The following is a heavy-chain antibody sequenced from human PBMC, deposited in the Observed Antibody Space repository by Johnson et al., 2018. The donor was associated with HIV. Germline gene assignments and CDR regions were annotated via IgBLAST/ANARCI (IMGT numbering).Heavy chain of an antibody. V-gene: IGHV3-20*04. CDR2: INWNGGYT. D-gene: IGHD2-8*02. CDR3: ARPLFFEWVLYAEPDAFDI. J-gene: IGHJ3*02. CDR1: GFIFGDYA. Sequence: VQLVESVGGLVQPGRSLRLSCTASGFIFGDYAMSWFRQAPGEGLEWVSGINWNGGYTTYADSVKGRFTISRDNSKNTLYLQMNSLRAEDTAVYYCARPLFFEWVLYAEPDAFDIWGQGTLVTVSS.